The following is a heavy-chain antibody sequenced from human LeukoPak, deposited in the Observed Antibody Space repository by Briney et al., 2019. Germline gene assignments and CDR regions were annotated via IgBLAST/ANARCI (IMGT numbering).Heavy chain of an antibody. Sequence: GGSLRLSCAASGASGFIFSSYAMSWVRQAPGKGLEWVPFIRYDGSNKYYADSVKGRFTISRDNSKNTLYLQMNSLRAEDTAVYYCAKDTPNCSGGSCYSDGAFDIWGQGTMVTVSS. CDR1: ASGFIFSSYA. CDR2: IRYDGSNK. V-gene: IGHV3-30*02. J-gene: IGHJ3*02. CDR3: AKDTPNCSGGSCYSDGAFDI. D-gene: IGHD2-15*01.